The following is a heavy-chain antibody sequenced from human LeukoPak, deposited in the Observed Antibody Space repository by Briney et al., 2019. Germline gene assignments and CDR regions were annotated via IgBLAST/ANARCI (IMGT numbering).Heavy chain of an antibody. J-gene: IGHJ6*03. Sequence: GGSLRLSCAASGFTFSSYWMSWVRQAPGKGLEWVAVISYDGSNKYYADSVKGRFTISRDNSKNTLYLQMNSLRTEDTAVYYCAREGFSRGYYQYYYMDVWGKGTTVTVSS. CDR1: GFTFSSYW. D-gene: IGHD3-3*02. CDR2: ISYDGSNK. V-gene: IGHV3-30*03. CDR3: AREGFSRGYYQYYYMDV.